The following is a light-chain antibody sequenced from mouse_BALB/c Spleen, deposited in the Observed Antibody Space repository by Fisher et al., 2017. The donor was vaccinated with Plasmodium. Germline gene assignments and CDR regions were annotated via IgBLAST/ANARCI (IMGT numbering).Light chain of an antibody. CDR2: KVS. Sequence: DIVMTQTTLSLPVSLGDQASISCRSSQSLVHSYGDTYLHWYLQKPGQSPKLLIYKVSNRFSGVPDRFSGSGSGTDFTLKISRVEAEDLGVYFCSQSTYLPLTFGAGTKLELK. V-gene: IGKV1-110*01. J-gene: IGKJ5*01. CDR3: SQSTYLPLT. CDR1: QSLVHSYGDTY.